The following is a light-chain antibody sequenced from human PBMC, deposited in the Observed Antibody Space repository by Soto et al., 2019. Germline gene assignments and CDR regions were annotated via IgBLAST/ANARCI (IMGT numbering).Light chain of an antibody. CDR3: QQYGSSPRT. V-gene: IGKV3-20*01. J-gene: IGKJ1*01. CDR1: QSVSYSY. CDR2: GAS. Sequence: EIVLTQSPGTLSLSPGERATLSCRASQSVSYSYLAWYQQKPGQAPRLLIYGASSRAIGIPDRFSGSGSGTDFTLTISRLEPEDFAVYYCQQYGSSPRTFGQGTKVEIK.